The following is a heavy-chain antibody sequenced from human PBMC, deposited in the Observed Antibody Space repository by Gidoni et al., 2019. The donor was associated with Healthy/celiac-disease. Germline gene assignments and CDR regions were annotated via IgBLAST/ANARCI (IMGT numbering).Heavy chain of an antibody. Sequence: QVQLVQSGAEVKKPGASVKVSCKASGYTFTGYYMHWVRQAPGQGLEWMGWINPNSGGTNYAQKFQGRVTMTRDTSISTAYMELSRLRSDDTAVYYCAREYDFWSGYSRVNYYYGMDVWGQGTTVTVSS. D-gene: IGHD3-3*01. CDR2: INPNSGGT. CDR3: AREYDFWSGYSRVNYYYGMDV. CDR1: GYTFTGYY. J-gene: IGHJ6*02. V-gene: IGHV1-2*02.